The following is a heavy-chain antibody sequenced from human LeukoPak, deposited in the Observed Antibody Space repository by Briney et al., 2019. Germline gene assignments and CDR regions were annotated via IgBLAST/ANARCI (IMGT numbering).Heavy chain of an antibody. J-gene: IGHJ6*03. CDR1: GGSISSYY. CDR3: AREAVRFGELLESYYYYMDV. Sequence: PSETLSLTCTVSGGSISSYYWSWIRQPAGKGLEWIGRIYTSGSTNYNPSLKSRVTMSVDTSKNQFSLKLSSVTAADTAVYYCAREAVRFGELLESYYYYMDVWGKGTTVTISS. D-gene: IGHD3-10*01. CDR2: IYTSGST. V-gene: IGHV4-4*07.